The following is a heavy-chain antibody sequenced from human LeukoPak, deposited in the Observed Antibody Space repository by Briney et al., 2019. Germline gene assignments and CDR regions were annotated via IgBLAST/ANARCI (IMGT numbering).Heavy chain of an antibody. Sequence: KPSETLSLTCTVSGASISSYYWSWIRQPAGKGLEWIGRGSTSGSTNYNPSLKSRVTMSVETSKNQFSLKLSSVTAADTAVYYCARDSYFGSGNYYIDYWAQGTLVTVSS. D-gene: IGHD3-10*01. CDR1: GASISSYY. CDR2: GSTSGST. CDR3: ARDSYFGSGNYYIDY. V-gene: IGHV4-4*07. J-gene: IGHJ4*02.